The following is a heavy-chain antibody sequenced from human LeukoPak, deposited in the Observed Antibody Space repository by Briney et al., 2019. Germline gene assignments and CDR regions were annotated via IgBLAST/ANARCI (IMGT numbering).Heavy chain of an antibody. CDR2: ISSSSTYI. D-gene: IGHD6-13*01. Sequence: GGSLRLSCAASGFTFSDYAINWVRQAPGKGLEWVSSISSSSTYIYYADSVKGRFTISRDHAKNSLFLQMNSLRAEDTAVYYCAREYSSSSDYWGQGTLVTVSS. CDR1: GFTFSDYA. J-gene: IGHJ4*02. V-gene: IGHV3-21*01. CDR3: AREYSSSSDY.